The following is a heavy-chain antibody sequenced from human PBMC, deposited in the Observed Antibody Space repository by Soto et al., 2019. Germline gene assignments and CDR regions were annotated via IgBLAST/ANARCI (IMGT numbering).Heavy chain of an antibody. CDR3: ARVVYFDNSGYNY. Sequence: GESLKISCAASGFTFSNYNMNWVRQAPGKGLEWVSSISSSGTYIYYADSVKGRFTISRDNAKNSLYLQMNSLRAEDTAVYYCARVVYFDNSGYNYWGQGTLVTVSS. D-gene: IGHD3-22*01. CDR1: GFTFSNYN. J-gene: IGHJ4*02. CDR2: ISSSGTYI. V-gene: IGHV3-21*01.